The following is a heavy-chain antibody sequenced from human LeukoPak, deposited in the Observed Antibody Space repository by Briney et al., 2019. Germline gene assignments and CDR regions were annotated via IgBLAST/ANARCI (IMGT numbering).Heavy chain of an antibody. CDR1: GFTFSSYA. D-gene: IGHD2-2*01. CDR3: AKAGIVVVPAATLGYFDL. V-gene: IGHV3-23*01. J-gene: IGHJ2*01. Sequence: GGSLRLSCAASGFTFSSYAMSWVRQAPGKGLEWVSAISGSGDSTYYADSVKGRFTISRDNSKNTLYLQMNSLRAEDTAVYYCAKAGIVVVPAATLGYFDLWGRGTLVTVSS. CDR2: ISGSGDST.